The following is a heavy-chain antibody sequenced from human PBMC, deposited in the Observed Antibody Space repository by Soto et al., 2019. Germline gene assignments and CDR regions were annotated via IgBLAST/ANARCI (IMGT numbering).Heavy chain of an antibody. CDR3: ARDQFLDAFDI. Sequence: QVQLVESGGGVVQPGRSPRLSCAASGFIFSSYSMHWVRQAPGKGLEWVAIISNDGSNKDYVDSVKGRFTISRDSSNNTLSLQMNSLRAEDTAVYYCARDQFLDAFDIWGQGTMVTVSS. J-gene: IGHJ3*02. CDR2: ISNDGSNK. V-gene: IGHV3-30-3*01. CDR1: GFIFSSYS. D-gene: IGHD2-21*01.